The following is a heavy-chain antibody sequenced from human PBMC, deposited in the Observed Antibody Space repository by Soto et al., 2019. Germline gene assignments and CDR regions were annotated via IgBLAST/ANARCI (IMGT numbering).Heavy chain of an antibody. CDR3: ALGYDSGGYSATEYFQH. CDR1: GGSISSGGYY. CDR2: IYYSGST. Sequence: LSLTCTVSGGSISSGGYYWSWIRQHPGKGLEWIGYIYYSGSTYYNPSLKSRVTISVDTSKNQFSLKLSSVTAADTAVYYCALGYDSGGYSATEYFQHWGQGTLVTVSS. D-gene: IGHD3-22*01. J-gene: IGHJ1*01. V-gene: IGHV4-31*03.